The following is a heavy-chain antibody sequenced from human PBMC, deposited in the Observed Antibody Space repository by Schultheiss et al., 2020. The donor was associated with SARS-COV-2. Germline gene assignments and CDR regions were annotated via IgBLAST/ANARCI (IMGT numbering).Heavy chain of an antibody. J-gene: IGHJ6*03. Sequence: GGSLRLSCAASGFTFSTCSMNWVRQAPGKGLEWVSVISADGDSINYADSVKGRFTISRDNAKDSLFLQMNSLTAEDTAVYYCARDSFGATEYYYYMDVWGKGTTVTVSS. V-gene: IGHV3-21*04. CDR2: ISADGDSI. CDR3: ARDSFGATEYYYYMDV. CDR1: GFTFSTCS. D-gene: IGHD3-16*01.